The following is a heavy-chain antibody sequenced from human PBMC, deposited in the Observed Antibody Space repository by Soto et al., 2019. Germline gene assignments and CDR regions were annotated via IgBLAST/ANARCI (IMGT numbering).Heavy chain of an antibody. CDR1: NGSIRGYY. Sequence: QVQLLESGPGLVKPSETLSLTCTVSNGSIRGYYWSLIRLPPGKGLQWIGYVYHTGSGNNNPSLNSRVAISLDKARNQFSLNLSSVTAADTAIDYCARARANDFSNFVLHVYLDSWGPGTPVTVSS. D-gene: IGHD4-4*01. V-gene: IGHV4-59*01. CDR2: VYHTGSG. CDR3: ARARANDFSNFVLHVYLDS. J-gene: IGHJ4*02.